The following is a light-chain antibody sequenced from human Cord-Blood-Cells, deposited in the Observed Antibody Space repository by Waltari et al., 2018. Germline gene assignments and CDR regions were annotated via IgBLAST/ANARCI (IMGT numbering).Light chain of an antibody. CDR2: AAS. Sequence: DIQMTQSPSSLSASVGDRVTITCRASQSISSYLNWYQQKPGKAPKLLIYAASSLQSGVPSRFSGSGSGTDFTLTIRSLQPEDCATYYWQQSYSTAYTFGHGTKLGIK. J-gene: IGKJ2*01. CDR3: QQSYSTAYT. CDR1: QSISSY. V-gene: IGKV1-39*01.